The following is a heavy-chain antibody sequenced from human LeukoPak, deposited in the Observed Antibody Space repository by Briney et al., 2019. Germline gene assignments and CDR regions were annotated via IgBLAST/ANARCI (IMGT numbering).Heavy chain of an antibody. CDR3: ARGRVIFDY. CDR2: INHSGST. J-gene: IGHJ4*02. CDR1: GGSFSGYY. V-gene: IGHV4-34*01. Sequence: NPSETLSLTCAVYGGSFSGYYWSWIRQPPGKGLEWIGEINHSGSTNYNPSLKSRVTISVDTSKNQFSLKLSSVTAADTAVYYCARGRVIFDYWGQGTLVTVSS.